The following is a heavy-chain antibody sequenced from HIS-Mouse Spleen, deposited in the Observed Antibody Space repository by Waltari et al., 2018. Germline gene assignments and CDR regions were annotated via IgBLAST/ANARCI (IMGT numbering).Heavy chain of an antibody. CDR3: ARRYSGYDLGY. CDR2: ISYDGSNK. J-gene: IGHJ4*02. Sequence: QVQLVESGGGVVQPGRSLRLSCAASGFTFSSYAMHWVRQAPGKGLEGVAVISYDGSNKYYADSVKGRFTSSRDNSKNTLYLQMNSLRAEDTAVYYCARRYSGYDLGYWGQGTLVTVSS. V-gene: IGHV3-30*04. CDR1: GFTFSSYA. D-gene: IGHD5-12*01.